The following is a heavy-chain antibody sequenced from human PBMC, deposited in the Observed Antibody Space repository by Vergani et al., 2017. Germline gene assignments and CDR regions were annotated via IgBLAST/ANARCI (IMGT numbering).Heavy chain of an antibody. D-gene: IGHD4-17*01. V-gene: IGHV4-31*03. J-gene: IGHJ4*02. CDR1: GGSISSGGYY. CDR2: IYYSGST. Sequence: QVQLQESGPGLVKPSQTLSLTCTVSGGSISSGGYYWSWIRQHPGKGLEWIGFIYYSGSTYYNPSLKSRVTISVDTSKNQFSLKLSSVTAADTAVYYCARNLHDYGDYLPGLDWGQGTLVTVSS. CDR3: ARNLHDYGDYLPGLD.